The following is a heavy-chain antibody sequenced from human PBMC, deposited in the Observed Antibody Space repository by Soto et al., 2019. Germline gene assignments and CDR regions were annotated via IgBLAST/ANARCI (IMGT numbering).Heavy chain of an antibody. V-gene: IGHV3-15*07. Sequence: PGGSLRLSCAASGFTFSNAWMNWVRQAPGKGLEWVGRIKSKTDGGTTDYAAPVKGRFTISRDDSKNTLYLQMNSLKTEDTAVYYCTTVHPKWRGRAYRLLYYGLDAWGQGTTVTVSS. CDR3: TTVHPKWRGRAYRLLYYGLDA. J-gene: IGHJ6*02. CDR2: IKSKTDGGTT. D-gene: IGHD3-10*01. CDR1: GFTFSNAW.